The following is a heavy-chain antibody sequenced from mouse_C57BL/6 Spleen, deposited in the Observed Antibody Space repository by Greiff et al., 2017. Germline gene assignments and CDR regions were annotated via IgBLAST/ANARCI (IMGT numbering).Heavy chain of an antibody. J-gene: IGHJ3*01. D-gene: IGHD1-1*01. CDR2: IDPSDSYT. CDR3: ARGGYYGSRGAWFAY. Sequence: QVQLQQPGAELVMPGASVKLSCKASGYTFTSYWMHWVKQRPGQGLEWIGEIDPSDSYTNYNQKFKGKSTLTVDNSSSTAYMQLSSLTSEDSAVYYCARGGYYGSRGAWFAYWGQGTLVTVSA. CDR1: GYTFTSYW. V-gene: IGHV1-69*01.